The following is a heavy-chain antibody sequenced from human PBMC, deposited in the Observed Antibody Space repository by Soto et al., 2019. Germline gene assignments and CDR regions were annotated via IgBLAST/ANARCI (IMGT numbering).Heavy chain of an antibody. J-gene: IGHJ4*02. CDR3: AREYYYDSSGFDY. V-gene: IGHV4-30-4*01. CDR2: IYHSGST. CDR1: GGSINSNEYY. Sequence: SETLSLTCTVSGGSINSNEYYWSWIRQPPGKGLEWIGYIYHSGSTYYNPSLRSRVSISMDTSKSQFSLKLSSVTAADTAVYYCAREYYYDSSGFDYWGQGTLVTVSS. D-gene: IGHD3-22*01.